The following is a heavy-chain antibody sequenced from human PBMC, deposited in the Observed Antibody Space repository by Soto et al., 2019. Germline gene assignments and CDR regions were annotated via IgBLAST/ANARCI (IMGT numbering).Heavy chain of an antibody. V-gene: IGHV4-59*12. CDR1: NGSISGFY. CDR3: VRVGVGIGNHFDS. D-gene: IGHD1-26*01. CDR2: IHYSGRT. Sequence: QVQLQESGPGLVKPSETLSLTCSVSNGSISGFYWTWIRQPPGKILEWIGYIHYSGRTDYNPSLTSRATMSGDTSKNQFSLNLKSITAADTAVYYCVRVGVGIGNHFDSWGRGTLVTVSS. J-gene: IGHJ4*02.